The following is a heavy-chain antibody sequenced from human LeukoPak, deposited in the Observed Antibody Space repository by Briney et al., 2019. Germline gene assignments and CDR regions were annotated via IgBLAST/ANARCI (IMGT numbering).Heavy chain of an antibody. V-gene: IGHV4-31*03. Sequence: SETLSLTCTVSGGSITSGDYHWSWIRQFPGKGLEWIGYIYHSGSAYYNPSLKSRLTMSVDTSTNQFSLKLNSLTAADTAVYYCARGEVRNHYDFWSELDYYYYYGMDVWGQGTTVTVSS. D-gene: IGHD3-3*01. J-gene: IGHJ6*02. CDR3: ARGEVRNHYDFWSELDYYYYYGMDV. CDR2: IYHSGSA. CDR1: GGSITSGDYH.